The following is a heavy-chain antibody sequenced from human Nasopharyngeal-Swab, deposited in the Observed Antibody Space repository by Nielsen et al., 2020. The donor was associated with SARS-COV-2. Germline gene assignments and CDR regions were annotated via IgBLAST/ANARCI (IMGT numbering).Heavy chain of an antibody. V-gene: IGHV4-39*01. J-gene: IGHJ3*02. CDR3: ASQPYSSSWYGGDAFDI. CDR1: GGSISSSSYY. D-gene: IGHD6-13*01. CDR2: IYYSGST. Sequence: SETLSLTCTVSGGSISSSSYYWGWIRQPPGKGLEWIGSIYYSGSTYHNPSLKSRVTISVDTSKNQFSLKLSSVTAADTAVYYCASQPYSSSWYGGDAFDIWGQGTMVTVSS.